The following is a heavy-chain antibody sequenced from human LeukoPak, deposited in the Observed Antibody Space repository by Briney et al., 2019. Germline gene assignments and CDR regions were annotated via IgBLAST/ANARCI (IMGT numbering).Heavy chain of an antibody. CDR1: GGTFTSYG. V-gene: IGHV1-69*13. CDR3: ARDNLEYSYGQYAAFDI. D-gene: IGHD5-18*01. J-gene: IGHJ3*02. Sequence: SVKVSCKASGGTFTSYGISWVRQAPGQGLEWMGGIIPMFGTANYAQKFQGRITITADESTSIVYMELNSLRSEDTAVYYCARDNLEYSYGQYAAFDIWGQGTMVTVSS. CDR2: IIPMFGTA.